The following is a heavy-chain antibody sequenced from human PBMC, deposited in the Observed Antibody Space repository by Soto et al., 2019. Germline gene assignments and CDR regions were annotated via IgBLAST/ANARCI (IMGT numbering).Heavy chain of an antibody. J-gene: IGHJ2*01. CDR2: IPYDGSNK. D-gene: IGHD2-21*02. V-gene: IGHV3-30*14. CDR1: GFTFSSYA. CDR3: ARDYYGGNSRYFDL. Sequence: GSLRLSCAASGFTFSSYAMHWVRQAPGKGLEWVAVIPYDGSNKYYTDSVKGRFTISRDNSKNTLFLQMNSLRAEDTAVYYCARDYYGGNSRYFDLWGRGTRVTVSS.